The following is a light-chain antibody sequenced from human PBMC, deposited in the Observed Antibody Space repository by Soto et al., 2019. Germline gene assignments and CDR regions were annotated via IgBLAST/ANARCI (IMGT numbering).Light chain of an antibody. CDR2: EVS. J-gene: IGLJ3*02. CDR3: SSYTSISTRV. Sequence: QSVLTQPASVSGSPGQSITISCTGTSSDVGSYNYVSWNQQHPGKAPKLMIYEVSNRPSGVSNRFSGSKSGNTASLTISGLQAEDEDKYYCSSYTSISTRVFGGGTQLTVL. CDR1: SSDVGSYNY. V-gene: IGLV2-14*01.